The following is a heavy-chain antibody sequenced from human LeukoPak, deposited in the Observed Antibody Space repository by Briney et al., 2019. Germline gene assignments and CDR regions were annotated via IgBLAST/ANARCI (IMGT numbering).Heavy chain of an antibody. D-gene: IGHD3-22*01. J-gene: IGHJ4*02. CDR2: IYPGDSDT. CDR1: GYSFTSYW. Sequence: GESLKISCKGSGYSFTSYWIGWVRQMPGKGLEWMGIIYPGDSDTRYSPSFQGQVTISADKSISTAYLQWSSLKASDTAMYYCARQVGHYYDSSGYSLDWGQGTLVTVSS. CDR3: ARQVGHYYDSSGYSLD. V-gene: IGHV5-51*01.